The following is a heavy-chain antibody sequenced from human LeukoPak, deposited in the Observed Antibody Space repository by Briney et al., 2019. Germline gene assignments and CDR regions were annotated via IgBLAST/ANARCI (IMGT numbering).Heavy chain of an antibody. CDR1: GGTFSSYA. CDR3: ARLIAAAGPHPIDY. CDR2: INPIFGTA. D-gene: IGHD6-13*01. V-gene: IGHV1-69*01. J-gene: IGHJ4*02. Sequence: GASVKVSCKASGGTFSSYAISWVRQAPGQGLEWMGGINPIFGTANYAQKFQGRVTITADESTSTAYMELSSLRSEDTAVYYCARLIAAAGPHPIDYWGQGTLVTVSS.